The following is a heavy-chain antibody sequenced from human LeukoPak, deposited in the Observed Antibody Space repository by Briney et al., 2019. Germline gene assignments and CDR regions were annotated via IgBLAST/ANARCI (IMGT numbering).Heavy chain of an antibody. CDR3: ATTRDRDEYSSSSHAFDI. V-gene: IGHV4-59*08. Sequence: SETLSFTCTVSGGSISSYYWSWIRQPPGNGLEWIGYIYYSGSTNYNPSLKSRVTISVDTSKNQFSLKLSSVTAADTAVYYCATTRDRDEYSSSSHAFDIWGQGTMVTVSS. CDR2: IYYSGST. J-gene: IGHJ3*02. CDR1: GGSISSYY. D-gene: IGHD6-6*01.